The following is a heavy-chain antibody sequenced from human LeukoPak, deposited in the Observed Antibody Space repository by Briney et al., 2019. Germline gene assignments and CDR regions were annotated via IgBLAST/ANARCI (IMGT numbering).Heavy chain of an antibody. V-gene: IGHV4-59*08. Sequence: SETLSLTCTVSGGSISSYYWSWIRQPPAKGLEWIGYIYYSGSTNYNPSLKSRVTISVDTSKNQFSLKLSSVTAADTAVYYCASTRRIAAAGTEETHWGQGTLVTVSS. CDR1: GGSISSYY. J-gene: IGHJ4*02. D-gene: IGHD6-13*01. CDR2: IYYSGST. CDR3: ASTRRIAAAGTEETH.